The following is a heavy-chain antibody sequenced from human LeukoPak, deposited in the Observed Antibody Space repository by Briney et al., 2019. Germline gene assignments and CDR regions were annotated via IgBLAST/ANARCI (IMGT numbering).Heavy chain of an antibody. CDR3: AKHTNYYDSSGYFPY. CDR2: IYPGDSDT. V-gene: IGHV5-51*01. CDR1: GYSFTSYW. J-gene: IGHJ4*02. D-gene: IGHD3-22*01. Sequence: GESLKISCKGSGYSFTSYWIGWVRQMPGKGLEWMGIIYPGDSDTRYSPSFQGQVTISADKSISTAYLQWSSLKASDTAMYYCAKHTNYYDSSGYFPYWGQGTLVTVSS.